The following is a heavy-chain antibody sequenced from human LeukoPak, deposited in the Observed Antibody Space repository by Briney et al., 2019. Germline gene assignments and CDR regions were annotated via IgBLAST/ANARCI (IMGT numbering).Heavy chain of an antibody. D-gene: IGHD1-7*01. CDR3: AKSLTGTTREHYFDY. J-gene: IGHJ4*02. V-gene: IGHV3-53*01. Sequence: GGSLRLSCAASGFTVSSNYMSWVRQAPGKGLEWVSVIYSGGSTYYADSVKGRFTISRDNSKNTLYLQMNSLRAEDTAVYYCAKSLTGTTREHYFDYWGQGTLVTVSS. CDR2: IYSGGST. CDR1: GFTVSSNY.